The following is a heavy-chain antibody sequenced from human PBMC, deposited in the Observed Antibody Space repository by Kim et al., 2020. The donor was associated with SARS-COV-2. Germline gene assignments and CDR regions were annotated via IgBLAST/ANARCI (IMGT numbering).Heavy chain of an antibody. D-gene: IGHD2-21*02. J-gene: IGHJ5*02. CDR3: ARVFMVTLKLWFDP. Sequence: AQKFQGRVTMTRDTSISTAYMELSRLRSDDTAVYYCARVFMVTLKLWFDPWGQGTLVTVSS. V-gene: IGHV1-2*02.